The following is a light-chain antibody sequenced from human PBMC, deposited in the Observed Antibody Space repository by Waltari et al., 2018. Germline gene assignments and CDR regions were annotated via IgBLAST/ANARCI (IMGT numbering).Light chain of an antibody. CDR2: WAS. CDR1: QGIGNN. Sequence: DIQMTQSPSSLSASVGDRVTITCQASQGIGNNLNWYQQKPGKAPKLLIYWASSLQSGIPSRFIGSGSGTDFTLTISSLQPEDFATYYCQQGYSHPYSFGQGTKVEIK. V-gene: IGKV1-39*01. J-gene: IGKJ2*03. CDR3: QQGYSHPYS.